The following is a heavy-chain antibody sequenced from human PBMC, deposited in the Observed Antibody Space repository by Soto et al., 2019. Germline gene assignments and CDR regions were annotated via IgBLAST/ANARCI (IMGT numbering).Heavy chain of an antibody. CDR3: ARGNDYYDSSGGYYYYYGMDV. D-gene: IGHD3-22*01. J-gene: IGHJ6*02. Sequence: SETLSLTCTVADGSSSSYYWSWIRQPPGKGLEWIGYIYYSGSTNYNPSLKSRVTISVDTSKNQFSLKLSSVTAADTAVYYCARGNDYYDSSGGYYYYYGMDVWGQGTTVTVSS. CDR1: DGSSSSYY. CDR2: IYYSGST. V-gene: IGHV4-59*01.